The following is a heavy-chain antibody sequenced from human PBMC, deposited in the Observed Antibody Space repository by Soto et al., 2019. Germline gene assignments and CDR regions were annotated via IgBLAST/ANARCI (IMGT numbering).Heavy chain of an antibody. V-gene: IGHV1-8*01. J-gene: IGHJ6*03. CDR2: MNPNSGNT. D-gene: IGHD6-19*01. Sequence: GASVKVSCKASGYTFTSYYIYWVRHATGKGLEWMGWMNPNSGNTGYAQKFQGRVTMTRNTSISTAYMELSSLRSEDTAVYYCARAPRGSLAGVYYYYMDVWGKGTTVTVSS. CDR3: ARAPRGSLAGVYYYYMDV. CDR1: GYTFTSYY.